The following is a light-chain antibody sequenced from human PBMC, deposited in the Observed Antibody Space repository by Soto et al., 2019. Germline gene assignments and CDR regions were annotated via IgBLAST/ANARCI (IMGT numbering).Light chain of an antibody. CDR1: SSDIGGYNY. Sequence: QSALTQPPSASGSPGQSVTISCTGTSSDIGGYNYVSWYQQHPGKAPKLLIYEVNKRPSGVPDRFSGSKSGNTASLTVSGLQTEDEADYYCLSKTSSISYVFGTGTKVTV. CDR2: EVN. J-gene: IGLJ1*01. CDR3: LSKTSSISYV. V-gene: IGLV2-8*01.